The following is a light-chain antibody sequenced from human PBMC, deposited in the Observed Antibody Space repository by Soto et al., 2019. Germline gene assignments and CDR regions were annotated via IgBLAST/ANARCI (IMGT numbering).Light chain of an antibody. CDR3: QSYDSNNHVV. J-gene: IGLJ2*01. Sequence: FMLTQPHSVSESPGKTVTISCTRSSGSIASNYVQWYQQRPGSAPTTVIYGDNQRPSGVPDRFSGSIDSSSNSASLTISGLKTEDEADYYCQSYDSNNHVVFGGGTKLTVL. CDR1: SGSIASNY. V-gene: IGLV6-57*04. CDR2: GDN.